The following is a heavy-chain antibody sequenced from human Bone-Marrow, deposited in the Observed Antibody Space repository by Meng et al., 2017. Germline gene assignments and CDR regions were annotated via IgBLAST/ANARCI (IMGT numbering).Heavy chain of an antibody. V-gene: IGHV4-39*01. J-gene: IGHJ4*02. CDR2: IYHSGTA. CDR1: GGSISSNRYY. Sequence: QLQPQESGPGLVKPSETPSLTCAASGGSISSNRYYWGWIRQPPGKGLEWIATIYHSGTAYYNPSLKSRVTISVDTSNNQFSLKLSSVTAADTAVYYCVRWEYSNYVSFDYWGQGTLVTVSS. D-gene: IGHD4-11*01. CDR3: VRWEYSNYVSFDY.